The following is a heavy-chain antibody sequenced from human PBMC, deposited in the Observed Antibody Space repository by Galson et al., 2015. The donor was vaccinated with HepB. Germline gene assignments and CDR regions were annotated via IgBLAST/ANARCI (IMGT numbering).Heavy chain of an antibody. CDR2: IWYDGSNK. CDR1: GFTFSSYG. V-gene: IGHV3-33*01. Sequence: SLRLSCAASGFTFSSYGMHWVRQAPGKGLEWVAVIWYDGSNKYYADSVKGRFTISRDNSKNTLYLQMNSLRAEDTAVYYCARDRSTGWNVGYFDYWGQGTLVTVSS. J-gene: IGHJ4*02. D-gene: IGHD1-1*01. CDR3: ARDRSTGWNVGYFDY.